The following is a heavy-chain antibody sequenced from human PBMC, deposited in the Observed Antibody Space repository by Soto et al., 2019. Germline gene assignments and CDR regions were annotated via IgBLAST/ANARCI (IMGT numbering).Heavy chain of an antibody. CDR1: GGSISGSSYY. D-gene: IGHD6-13*01. Sequence: SETLSLTCTVSGGSISGSSYYWGWIRQPPGKGLEWIGYIYYSGSTNYNPSLKSRVTISVDTSKNQFSLKLSSVTAADTAVYYCARGFHGSSWTGNWFDPWGQGTLVTVSS. J-gene: IGHJ5*02. CDR3: ARGFHGSSWTGNWFDP. V-gene: IGHV4-61*05. CDR2: IYYSGST.